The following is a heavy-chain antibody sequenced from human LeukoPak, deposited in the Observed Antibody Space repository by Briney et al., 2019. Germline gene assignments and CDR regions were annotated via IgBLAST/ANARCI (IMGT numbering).Heavy chain of an antibody. CDR2: IKQDGSGK. J-gene: IGHJ6*03. CDR3: ARDNGVVHGVYYMDV. CDR1: GFTFSNYW. V-gene: IGHV3-7*01. D-gene: IGHD3-3*01. Sequence: GGSLRPSCAASGFTFSNYWMTWVRQAPGKGLEWVADIKQDGSGKLYVKSVRGRFTISRDNAKMSLFLQMNSLRAEDTAVYYCARDNGVVHGVYYMDVWGKGTTVTVS.